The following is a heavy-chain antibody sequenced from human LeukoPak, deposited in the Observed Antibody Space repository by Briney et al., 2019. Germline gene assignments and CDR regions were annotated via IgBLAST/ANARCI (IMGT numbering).Heavy chain of an antibody. V-gene: IGHV1-69*05. CDR1: GGTFTSYA. CDR2: IIPIFGTA. CDR3: ARGSLEWVRYYYYYMDV. D-gene: IGHD3-3*01. Sequence: SVKVSCTASGGTFTSYAISWVRQAPGQGLEWMGGIIPIFGTANYAQKFQGRVTITTDESTSTAYMEPSRLRSEDTAVYYCARGSLEWVRYYYYYMDVWGKGTTVTVSS. J-gene: IGHJ6*03.